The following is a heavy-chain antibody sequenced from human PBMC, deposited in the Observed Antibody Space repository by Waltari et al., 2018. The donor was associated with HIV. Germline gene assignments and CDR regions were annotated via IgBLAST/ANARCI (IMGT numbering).Heavy chain of an antibody. Sequence: EVQLVESGGGLIQPGGSLRLSCAPSGFTFSDYSLNWVRQAPGKGLEWVSIISSSGRTLYEANSVKGRFTMSRDNAKNSLGLQMNSLRDEDTAVYYCARGIELWSPFDYWGQGTLVTVSS. CDR1: GFTFSDYS. D-gene: IGHD5-18*01. J-gene: IGHJ4*02. CDR2: ISSSGRTL. CDR3: ARGIELWSPFDY. V-gene: IGHV3-48*02.